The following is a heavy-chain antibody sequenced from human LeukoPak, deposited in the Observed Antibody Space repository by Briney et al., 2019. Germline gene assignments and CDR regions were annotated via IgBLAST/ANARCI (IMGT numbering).Heavy chain of an antibody. Sequence: PGGSLRLSCAASGFTFSSYAISWVRQAPGQGLEWMGGIIPIFGTANYAQKFQGRVTITADESTSTAYMELSSLRSEDTAVYYCAQGVYNWNDDAAIDYWGQGTLVTVSS. CDR3: AQGVYNWNDDAAIDY. V-gene: IGHV1-69*01. D-gene: IGHD1-20*01. J-gene: IGHJ4*02. CDR2: IIPIFGTA. CDR1: GFTFSSYA.